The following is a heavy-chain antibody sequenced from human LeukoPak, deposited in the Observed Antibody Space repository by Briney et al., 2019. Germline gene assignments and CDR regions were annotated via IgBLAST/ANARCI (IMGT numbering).Heavy chain of an antibody. CDR2: IYSGGST. D-gene: IGHD3-16*01. J-gene: IGHJ4*02. CDR1: GFTVSSNY. Sequence: GGSLRLSCAASGFTVSSNYMSWVRQAPGKGLEWISVIYSGGSTYYTDSVKGRFTISRDNSKNTLYLQMDSLRAEDTAVYYCARASGATGYDYVWGSYDYWGQGTLVTVSS. CDR3: ARASGATGYDYVWGSYDY. V-gene: IGHV3-53*05.